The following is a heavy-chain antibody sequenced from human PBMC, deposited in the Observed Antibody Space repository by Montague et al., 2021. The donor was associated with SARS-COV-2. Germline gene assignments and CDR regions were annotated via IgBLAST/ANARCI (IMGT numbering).Heavy chain of an antibody. Sequence: CAISGDSVSSNIATWNWIRQSPSRGLEWLGRTYYRSKWYNDYAVSAKSRVIINPDTSNNRISLQLNSVTPEDTAVYYCARAYCGGGCYFYWYFDLWSRGTLVTVSS. D-gene: IGHD2-21*02. CDR2: TYYRSKWYN. J-gene: IGHJ2*01. CDR1: GDSVSSNIAT. CDR3: ARAYCGGGCYFYWYFDL. V-gene: IGHV6-1*01.